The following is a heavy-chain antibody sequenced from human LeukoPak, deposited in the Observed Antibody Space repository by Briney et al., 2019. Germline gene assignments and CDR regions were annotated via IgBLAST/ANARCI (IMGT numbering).Heavy chain of an antibody. CDR1: GFTFSSYS. CDR2: ISSSSGTI. V-gene: IGHV3-48*02. J-gene: IGHJ4*02. Sequence: GGSLRLSCAASGFTFSSYSMNWVRQAPGKGLEWVSYISSSSGTIYYADSVKGRFTISRDNAKNSLYLQMNSLRDEDTAVYYCARDLPYYYGSGCPDYWGQGTLVTVSS. CDR3: ARDLPYYYGSGCPDY. D-gene: IGHD3-10*01.